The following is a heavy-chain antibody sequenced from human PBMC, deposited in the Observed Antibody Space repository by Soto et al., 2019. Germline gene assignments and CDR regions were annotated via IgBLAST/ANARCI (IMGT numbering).Heavy chain of an antibody. Sequence: EVQLVESGGGLVQPGGSLRLSCAVCGFTFSTHAMNWVRQAPGKGLEWVAYIHGTRSIIYYADSVKGRFTISRDNAKNSLFLQMDSLRDEDTAVYYCARDARNADYDYWGQGTLVTVSS. V-gene: IGHV3-48*02. CDR2: IHGTRSII. D-gene: IGHD3-16*01. J-gene: IGHJ4*02. CDR3: ARDARNADYDY. CDR1: GFTFSTHA.